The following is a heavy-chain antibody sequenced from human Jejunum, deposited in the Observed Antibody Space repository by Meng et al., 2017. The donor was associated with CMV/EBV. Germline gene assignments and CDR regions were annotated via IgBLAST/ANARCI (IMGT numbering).Heavy chain of an antibody. CDR2: ISNSGTT. D-gene: IGHD3-10*01. CDR3: ARGRVYYSGWNPPYRMDV. CDR1: SISRFY. V-gene: IGHV4-59*01. Sequence: SISRFYWTWIRQPPGKGLEWIGYISNSGTTNYNPSLKSRLTMSVDASQNQFSLNLNSVTAADTGLYYCARGRVYYSGWNPPYRMDVWGQGTTVTVSS. J-gene: IGHJ6*02.